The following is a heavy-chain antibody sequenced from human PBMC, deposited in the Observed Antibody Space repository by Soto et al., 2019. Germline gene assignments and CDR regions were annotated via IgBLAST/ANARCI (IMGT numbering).Heavy chain of an antibody. Sequence: QVQLVQSGAEVKKPGSSVKVSCKASGGTFSSYAISWVRQAPGQGLEWMGGIIPIFGTANYAQKFQGRVTITADESTSTAYMELSILRSEDTAVYYCARDKSFVGYIDDYGMDVWGQGTTVTVSS. D-gene: IGHD6-13*01. V-gene: IGHV1-69*01. CDR1: GGTFSSYA. J-gene: IGHJ6*02. CDR3: ARDKSFVGYIDDYGMDV. CDR2: IIPIFGTA.